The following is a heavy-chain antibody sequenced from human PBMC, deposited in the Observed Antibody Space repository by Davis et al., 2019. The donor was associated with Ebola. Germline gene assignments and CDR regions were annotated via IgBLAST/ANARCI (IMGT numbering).Heavy chain of an antibody. D-gene: IGHD6-13*01. J-gene: IGHJ5*02. V-gene: IGHV1-18*01. CDR2: ISAYNGNT. CDR1: GYTFTSYA. CDR3: ARARREQQLVGSNWFDP. Sequence: ASVKVSCKASGYTFTSYAMHWVRQAPGQRLEWMGWISAYNGNTNYAQKLQGRVTMTTDTSTSTAYMELRSLRSDDTAVYYCARARREQQLVGSNWFDPWGQGTLVTVSS.